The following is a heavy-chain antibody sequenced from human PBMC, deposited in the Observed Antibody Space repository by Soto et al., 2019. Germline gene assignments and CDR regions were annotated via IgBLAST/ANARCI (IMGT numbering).Heavy chain of an antibody. CDR2: ISYDGSNK. CDR3: ASEGVRMVRGVIIAYYGMDV. Sequence: GGSLRLSCAASGFTFSSYAMHWVRQAPGKGLGWVAVISYDGSNKYYADSVKGRFTISRDNSKNTLYLQMNSLRAEDTAVYYCASEGVRMVRGVIIAYYGMDVWGQGTTVTVSS. CDR1: GFTFSSYA. J-gene: IGHJ6*02. D-gene: IGHD3-10*01. V-gene: IGHV3-30-3*01.